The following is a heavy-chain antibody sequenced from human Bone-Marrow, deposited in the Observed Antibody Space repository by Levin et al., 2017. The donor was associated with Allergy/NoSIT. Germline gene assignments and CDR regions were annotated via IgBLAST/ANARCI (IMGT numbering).Heavy chain of an antibody. CDR3: ASNDMITFGGVIVSADAFDI. J-gene: IGHJ3*02. CDR1: GGSISSGDYY. CDR2: IYYSGST. V-gene: IGHV4-30-4*01. D-gene: IGHD3-16*02. Sequence: SETLSLTCTVSGGSISSGDYYWSWIRQPPGKGLEWIGYIYYSGSTYYNPSLKSRVTISVDTSKNQFSLKLSSVTAADTAVYYCASNDMITFGGVIVSADAFDIWGQGTMVTVSS.